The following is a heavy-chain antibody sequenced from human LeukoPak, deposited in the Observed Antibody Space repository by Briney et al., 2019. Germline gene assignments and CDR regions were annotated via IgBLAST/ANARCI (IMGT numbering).Heavy chain of an antibody. CDR2: IYYSGST. J-gene: IGHJ6*03. CDR1: TFRNYW. D-gene: IGHD3-16*01. CDR3: VTIRYYYYYMDV. Sequence: TFRNYWMGWVRQPPGKGLEWIGSIYYSGSTYYNPSLKSRVTISVDTSKNQFSLKLSSVTAADTAVYYCVTIRYYYYYMDVWGKGTTVTVSS. V-gene: IGHV4-39*07.